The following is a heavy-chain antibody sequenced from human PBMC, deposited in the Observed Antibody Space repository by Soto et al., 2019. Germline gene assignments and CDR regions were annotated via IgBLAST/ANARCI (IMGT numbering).Heavy chain of an antibody. Sequence: EEQLVESGGGVVRPGGSLRLSCAASGFTFDDYGMSWVRQAPGKGLEWVSGINWNGGSTGYADSVKGRFTISRDNAKNSLYLQMNSLRAEDTALYHCARGRSTVTTLTYFDYWGQGTLVTVSS. V-gene: IGHV3-20*01. CDR3: ARGRSTVTTLTYFDY. CDR1: GFTFDDYG. J-gene: IGHJ4*02. D-gene: IGHD4-4*01. CDR2: INWNGGST.